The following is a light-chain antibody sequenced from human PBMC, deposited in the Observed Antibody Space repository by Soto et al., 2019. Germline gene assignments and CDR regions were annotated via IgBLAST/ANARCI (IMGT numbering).Light chain of an antibody. CDR1: QSVSCDY. J-gene: IGKJ1*01. CDR3: QQYGSSGT. CDR2: GAS. Sequence: EIVLTQSPGTLSLSPGDRATLSCRASQSVSCDYLAWYQQKPGQAPRLLIYGASSRATGIPDRFSGSGSGTDFTLTISRLEPEDFAVYYCQQYGSSGTFGQGTKVDIK. V-gene: IGKV3-20*01.